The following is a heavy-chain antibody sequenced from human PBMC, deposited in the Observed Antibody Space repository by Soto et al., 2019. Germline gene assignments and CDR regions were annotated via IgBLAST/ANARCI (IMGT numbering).Heavy chain of an antibody. J-gene: IGHJ6*02. D-gene: IGHD3-22*01. Sequence: SETLSLTCTVSGGSISSYYWSWIRQPPGKGLEWIGYIYYSGSTNYNPSLKSRVTISVDTSKNQFSLKLSSVTAADTAVYYCARGLDYYDSSGYGPLDYYYYGKDVWGQGTTVTVSS. CDR1: GGSISSYY. V-gene: IGHV4-59*01. CDR3: ARGLDYYDSSGYGPLDYYYYGKDV. CDR2: IYYSGST.